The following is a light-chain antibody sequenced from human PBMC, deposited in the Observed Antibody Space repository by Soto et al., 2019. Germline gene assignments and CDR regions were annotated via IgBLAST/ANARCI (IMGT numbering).Light chain of an antibody. V-gene: IGLV1-40*01. CDR1: SSNIGAGYD. CDR2: GNS. Sequence: QSALTQPPPVSGAPGQRVTISCTGSSSNIGAGYDVHWYQQLPGTAPKLLIYGNSNRPSGVPDRFSGSKSGTSASLAITGLQAEDEADYYCQSYDSSLSGSWVFGTGTKVTVL. J-gene: IGLJ1*01. CDR3: QSYDSSLSGSWV.